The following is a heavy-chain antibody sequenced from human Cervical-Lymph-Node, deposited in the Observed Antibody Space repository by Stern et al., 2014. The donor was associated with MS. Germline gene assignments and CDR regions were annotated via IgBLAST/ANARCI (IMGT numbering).Heavy chain of an antibody. Sequence: EMQLVESGGGLVQPGGSLRLSCAASGFTFSSYWMSWVRQAPGKGLEWVANIKQDGSEKYYVDSVKGRFTISRDNAKNSLYLQMNSLRAEDTAVYYCAKVGATWVFQHWGQGTLVTVSS. V-gene: IGHV3-7*01. J-gene: IGHJ1*01. CDR3: AKVGATWVFQH. D-gene: IGHD1-26*01. CDR1: GFTFSSYW. CDR2: IKQDGSEK.